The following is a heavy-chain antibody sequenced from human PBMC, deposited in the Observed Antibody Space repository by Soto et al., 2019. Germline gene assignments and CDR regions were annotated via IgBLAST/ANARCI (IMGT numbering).Heavy chain of an antibody. CDR2: ISGSGGST. V-gene: IGHV3-23*01. D-gene: IGHD3-9*01. CDR1: GFTFSSYA. J-gene: IGHJ6*02. Sequence: PGGSLRLSCAASGFTFSSYAMSWVRQAPGKGLEWVSAISGSGGSTYYADSVKGRFTISRDNSKNTLYLQMNSLRAEDTAVYYCAKVNFSAYDILTGLYYYYYGMDVWGQGTMVTVSS. CDR3: AKVNFSAYDILTGLYYYYYGMDV.